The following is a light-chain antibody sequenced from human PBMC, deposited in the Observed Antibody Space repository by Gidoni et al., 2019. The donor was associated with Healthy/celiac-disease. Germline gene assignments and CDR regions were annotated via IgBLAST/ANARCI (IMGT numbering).Light chain of an antibody. CDR3: QQYGSSPWT. Sequence: ELVLTQSPGTLSLSPGERATLSCRASQSVSSSYLAWYQQKPGQAPRLLIYGASSRATGIPGRFSGSGSGTDFTLTISRLEPEDFAVYYCQQYGSSPWTFGQXTKVEIK. CDR1: QSVSSSY. J-gene: IGKJ1*01. CDR2: GAS. V-gene: IGKV3-20*01.